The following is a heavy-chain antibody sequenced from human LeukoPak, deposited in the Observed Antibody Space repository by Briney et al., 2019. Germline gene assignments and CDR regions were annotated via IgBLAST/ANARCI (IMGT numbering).Heavy chain of an antibody. J-gene: IGHJ4*02. V-gene: IGHV3-23*01. CDR3: AKTVVVITFRFDS. Sequence: PGGSLRLSCAASGFSFNNYVMSWVRQAPGKGLEWVSAISGDGARTYYADSVKGRFTISRDNSKNALDLQVNSLRAEDTAIYYCAKTVVVITFRFDSWGQGSLVTVSS. CDR1: GFSFNNYV. CDR2: ISGDGART. D-gene: IGHD2-21*01.